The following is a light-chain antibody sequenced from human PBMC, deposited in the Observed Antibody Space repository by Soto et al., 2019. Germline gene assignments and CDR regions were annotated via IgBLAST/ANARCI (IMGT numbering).Light chain of an antibody. Sequence: EIVMTQSPVTLSVSPGDRATLSCRASQSVSNNVAWYQQKPAQARRLLIDGASSRATGIPDRFSGSGSGTDFTLTIIRLEPEDFAVYYCQQRNNWPPITFGQGTRLEIK. V-gene: IGKV3D-15*01. J-gene: IGKJ5*01. CDR2: GAS. CDR1: QSVSNN. CDR3: QQRNNWPPIT.